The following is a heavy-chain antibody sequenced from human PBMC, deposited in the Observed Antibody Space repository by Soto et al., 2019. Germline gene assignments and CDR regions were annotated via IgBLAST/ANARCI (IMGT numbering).Heavy chain of an antibody. J-gene: IGHJ6*02. Sequence: SETLSLTCTVSGGSISSYYWSWIRQPPGKGLEWIGYIYYSGSTNYNPSLKSRATISVDTSKNQFSLKLSSVTAADTAVYYCARLNSVAAAGRLSFAYYYYGMDVWGQGTTVTVSS. V-gene: IGHV4-59*01. CDR3: ARLNSVAAAGRLSFAYYYYGMDV. CDR1: GGSISSYY. CDR2: IYYSGST. D-gene: IGHD6-13*01.